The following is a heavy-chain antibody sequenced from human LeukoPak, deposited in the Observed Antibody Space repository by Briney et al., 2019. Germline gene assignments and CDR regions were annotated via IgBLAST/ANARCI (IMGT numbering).Heavy chain of an antibody. J-gene: IGHJ2*01. D-gene: IGHD3-3*01. CDR2: IYYIGST. Sequence: PSETLSLTCIVSGGSISGYYWSWIRQPPGKGLEWIGSIYYIGSTAYNPSLKSRVIISVDTSKNQFSLSLISVTAADTAVYYCARDGVSALNLYSDLWGRGTLVTVSS. CDR1: GGSISGYY. V-gene: IGHV4-59*01. CDR3: ARDGVSALNLYSDL.